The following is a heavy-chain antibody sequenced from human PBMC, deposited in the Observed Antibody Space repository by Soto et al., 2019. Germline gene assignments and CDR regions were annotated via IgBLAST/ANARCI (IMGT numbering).Heavy chain of an antibody. CDR2: IIPIFGTA. V-gene: IGHV1-69*01. J-gene: IGHJ4*02. CDR3: SRDHHAGDSYGYYFDY. CDR1: GGTFSSYA. D-gene: IGHD5-18*01. Sequence: QVQLVQSGAEVKKPGSSVKVSCKASGGTFSSYAISWVLQAPGQGLEWMGGIIPIFGTANYAQKFQGRVTITADEYTSTAYMELSSLRSEDTAVYYCSRDHHAGDSYGYYFDYWGQGTLVTVSS.